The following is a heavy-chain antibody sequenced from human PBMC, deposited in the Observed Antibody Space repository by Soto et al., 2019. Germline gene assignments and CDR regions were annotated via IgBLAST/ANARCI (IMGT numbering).Heavy chain of an antibody. J-gene: IGHJ4*02. CDR1: GGSISSYY. CDR2: IYYSGIT. V-gene: IGHV4-59*01. D-gene: IGHD6-19*01. Sequence: SETLSLTCTVSGGSISSYYWSWIRQPPGKCLVWIGYIYYSGITNYNPSLKSRVTISVDTFKNQFSLKLSSVTAADTALYYCARARGSGWSLYYFDYWGQGTLVTVSS. CDR3: ARARGSGWSLYYFDY.